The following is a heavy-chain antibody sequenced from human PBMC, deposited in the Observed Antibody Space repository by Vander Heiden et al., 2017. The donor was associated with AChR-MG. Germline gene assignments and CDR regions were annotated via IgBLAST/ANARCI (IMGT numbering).Heavy chain of an antibody. Sequence: QVTLTESGPVVVTPTEALTLTCSLSGFSLSNGRLGVSWLRQPPGKALEWLSDIFSNDEKSDSTSLKSRLTSSKDTSKSQVVLTLTNMDPVDTATYYCARIDYSSGWYDAVDYWGQGTLVTVSS. CDR2: IFSNDEK. J-gene: IGHJ4*02. V-gene: IGHV2-26*01. CDR3: ARIDYSSGWYDAVDY. CDR1: GFSLSNGRLG. D-gene: IGHD6-19*01.